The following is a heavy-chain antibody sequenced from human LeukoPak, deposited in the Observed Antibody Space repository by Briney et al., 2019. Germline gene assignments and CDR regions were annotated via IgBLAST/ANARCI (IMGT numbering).Heavy chain of an antibody. V-gene: IGHV4-39*01. CDR1: GGSISSSSYY. CDR3: ARASPPAIGAAGILH. Sequence: SQTLSLTCTVSGGSISSSSYYWGRLRQPPWNGLEWLRSIYYSGNTYYKPSLQSRVAISVDKSKNQYSVKLGSVTAADRAVYYCARASPPAIGAAGILHWGQGTLVTVST. J-gene: IGHJ1*01. D-gene: IGHD6-13*01. CDR2: IYYSGNT.